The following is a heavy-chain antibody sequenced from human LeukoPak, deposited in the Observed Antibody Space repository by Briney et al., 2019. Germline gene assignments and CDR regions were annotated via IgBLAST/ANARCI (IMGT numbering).Heavy chain of an antibody. V-gene: IGHV4-59*01. CDR1: GGSISSYY. CDR3: ATGYSSTWYYFDY. J-gene: IGHJ4*02. D-gene: IGHD6-13*01. CDR2: IYHSGST. Sequence: SETLSLTCTVSGGSISSYYWGRIRQPPGKGLEWIGYIYHSGSTNYNPSLKSRVTISADTSKDQFSLKLAPVTAADTAVYYCATGYSSTWYYFDYWGQGTLVTVSS.